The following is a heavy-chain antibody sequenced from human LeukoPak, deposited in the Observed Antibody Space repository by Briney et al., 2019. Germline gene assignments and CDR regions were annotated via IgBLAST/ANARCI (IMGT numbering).Heavy chain of an antibody. CDR3: ARLTFIAVAGTPGRYFQP. Sequence: ASVKVSCKASGYTFTDYHINWVRQAPGQGLEWGGWSNPNAGGTNYADTLKGRVTMTRDTSTSTAYMEMSSLRADDTAVYFCARLTFIAVAGTPGRYFQPWGQGTLVTVSS. CDR2: SNPNAGGT. J-gene: IGHJ1*01. D-gene: IGHD6-13*01. V-gene: IGHV1-2*07. CDR1: GYTFTDYH.